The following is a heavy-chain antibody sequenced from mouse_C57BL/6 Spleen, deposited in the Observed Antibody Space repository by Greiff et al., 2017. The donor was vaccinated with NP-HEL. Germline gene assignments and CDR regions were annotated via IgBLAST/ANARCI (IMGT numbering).Heavy chain of an antibody. Sequence: VQLKESGGDLVKPGGSLKLSCAASGFTFSSYGMSWVRQTPDKRLEWVATISSGGSYTYYPDSVNGRFTISRDNAKKTLYLQMSRLKSEDTAMYYCARQSRDVGWYFDVWGTGTTVTVSS. J-gene: IGHJ1*03. D-gene: IGHD3-3*01. CDR2: ISSGGSYT. CDR1: GFTFSSYG. V-gene: IGHV5-6*01. CDR3: ARQSRDVGWYFDV.